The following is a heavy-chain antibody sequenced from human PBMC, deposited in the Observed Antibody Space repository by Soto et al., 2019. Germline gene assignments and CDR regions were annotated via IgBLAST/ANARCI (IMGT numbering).Heavy chain of an antibody. Sequence: QVQLVQSGAEVKKPGSSVKVSCKASGGTFSSYAISWVRQAPGQGLEWMGGIIPIFGTANYAQKFQGRVTITADESTSTAYMELSSLRSVDTAAYYCARGRVGFVLEPAAHRLDAFDIWGQGTTVTVSS. J-gene: IGHJ3*02. V-gene: IGHV1-69*12. CDR1: GGTFSSYA. D-gene: IGHD2-2*01. CDR2: IIPIFGTA. CDR3: ARGRVGFVLEPAAHRLDAFDI.